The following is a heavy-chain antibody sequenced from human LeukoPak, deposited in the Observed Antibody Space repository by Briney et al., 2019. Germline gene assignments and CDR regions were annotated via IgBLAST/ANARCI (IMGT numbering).Heavy chain of an antibody. D-gene: IGHD4-17*01. Sequence: GRSLRLSCAASGFTFSSYAMHWVRQAPGKGLEWVAFIRYDGSNKYYADSVKGRFTISRDNSKNTLYLQMNSLRAEDTAVYYCAKGGSYGDYGPFDYWGQGTLVTVSS. J-gene: IGHJ4*02. CDR2: IRYDGSNK. CDR3: AKGGSYGDYGPFDY. CDR1: GFTFSSYA. V-gene: IGHV3-30*04.